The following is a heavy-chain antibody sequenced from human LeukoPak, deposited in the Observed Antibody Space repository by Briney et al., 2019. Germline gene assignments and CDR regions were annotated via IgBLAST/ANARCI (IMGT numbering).Heavy chain of an antibody. CDR1: GGTFSSYA. CDR3: ARVRDGYGSLDAFDI. V-gene: IGHV1-69*13. CDR2: ITPIFGTA. D-gene: IGHD5-24*01. J-gene: IGHJ3*02. Sequence: ASVKVSCKASGGTFSSYAISWVRQAPGQGLEWMGGITPIFGTANYAQKFQGRVTITADESTSTAYMELSSLRSEDTAVYYCARVRDGYGSLDAFDIWGQGTMVTVSS.